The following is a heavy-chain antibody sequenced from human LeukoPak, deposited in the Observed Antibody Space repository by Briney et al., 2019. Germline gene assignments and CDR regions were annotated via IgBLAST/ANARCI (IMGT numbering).Heavy chain of an antibody. Sequence: SETLSLTCAVSGGSISSGGYSWSWIRQPPGKGLEWIGYIYHSGSTYYNPSLKSRVTISVDRSKNQFSLKLSSVTAADTAVYYCARRRSYGYSYAFDIWGQGTMVTVSS. D-gene: IGHD5-18*01. CDR2: IYHSGST. CDR1: GGSISSGGYS. V-gene: IGHV4-30-2*01. J-gene: IGHJ3*02. CDR3: ARRRSYGYSYAFDI.